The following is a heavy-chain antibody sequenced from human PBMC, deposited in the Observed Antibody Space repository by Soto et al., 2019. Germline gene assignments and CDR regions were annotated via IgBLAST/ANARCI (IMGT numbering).Heavy chain of an antibody. CDR2: IYYSGST. J-gene: IGHJ6*02. V-gene: IGHV4-59*01. CDR3: ARRARSYYYGMDV. Sequence: PSETLSLTCTVSGGSISSYYWSWIRQPPGKGLEWIGYIYYSGSTNYNPSLKSRVTISVDTSKNQFSLKLSSVTAADTAVYYWARRARSYYYGMDVWGQGTTVTVSS. CDR1: GGSISSYY.